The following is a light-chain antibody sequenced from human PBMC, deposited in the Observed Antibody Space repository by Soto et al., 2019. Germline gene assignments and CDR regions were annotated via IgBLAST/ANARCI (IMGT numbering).Light chain of an antibody. CDR2: DND. J-gene: IGLJ1*01. Sequence: QSVLTQPPSVSAAPGQKVTISCSGSSSNIGNNYVSWYQQLPGTVPKLLIYDNDKRPSGIPDRFSGSKSGTSATLGITGLQTWDEADYYCGTWDSSLIVYVFGTGTKLTVL. CDR1: SSNIGNNY. V-gene: IGLV1-51*01. CDR3: GTWDSSLIVYV.